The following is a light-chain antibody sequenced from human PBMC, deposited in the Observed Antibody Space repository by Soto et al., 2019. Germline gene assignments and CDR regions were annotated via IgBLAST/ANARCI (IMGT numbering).Light chain of an antibody. V-gene: IGLV7-46*01. CDR3: LLSYNAARV. J-gene: IGLJ2*01. CDR1: TGAVTSNHH. CDR2: DTS. Sequence: QAVVTQEPSLTVSPGGTVTLTCGSSTGAVTSNHHPYWFQQKAGQAPRTLIYDTSNEHSWTPARFSGSLLGDKAALTLSGAQPEDEAQYYCLLSYNAARVFGGGTTLTVL.